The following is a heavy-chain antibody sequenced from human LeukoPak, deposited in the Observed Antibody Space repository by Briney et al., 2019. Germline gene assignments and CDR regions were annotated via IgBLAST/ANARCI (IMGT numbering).Heavy chain of an antibody. D-gene: IGHD5-12*01. V-gene: IGHV1-2*02. Sequence: ASVKVSCKASGYTFTGYYMHWVRQAPGQGLEWMGWINPSSGGTNYAQKFQGRVTMTRDTSISTAYMELSRLRSDDTAIYYCIVSGYSGYDFDYWGQGTLVTVSS. CDR3: IVSGYSGYDFDY. CDR2: INPSSGGT. J-gene: IGHJ4*02. CDR1: GYTFTGYY.